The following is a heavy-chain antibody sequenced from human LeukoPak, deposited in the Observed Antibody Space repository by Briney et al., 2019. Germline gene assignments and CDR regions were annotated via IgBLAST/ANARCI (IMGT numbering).Heavy chain of an antibody. Sequence: ASVKVSCKASGYTFTDYYMHWVRQAPGQGLEWMGWINPNSGGTKYAQKVQGRVTMTRATSISTAYMELSRLRSDDTAVYYCARAGSSWSNWIDPWGQGTLVTVSS. CDR3: ARAGSSWSNWIDP. CDR2: INPNSGGT. CDR1: GYTFTDYY. D-gene: IGHD6-13*01. V-gene: IGHV1-2*02. J-gene: IGHJ5*02.